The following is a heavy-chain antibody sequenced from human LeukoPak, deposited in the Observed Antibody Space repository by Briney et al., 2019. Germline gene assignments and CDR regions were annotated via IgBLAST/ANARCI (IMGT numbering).Heavy chain of an antibody. D-gene: IGHD3-3*01. CDR1: GGSISSYY. J-gene: IGHJ5*02. Sequence: PSETLSLTCTVSGGSISSYYWSWIRQPPGKGLEWIGYIYCSGSTNYNPSLKSRVTISVDTSKNQFSLKLSSVTAADTAVYYCARGELYYDFWSGSSSNWFDPWGQGTLVTVSS. CDR2: IYCSGST. V-gene: IGHV4-59*01. CDR3: ARGELYYDFWSGSSSNWFDP.